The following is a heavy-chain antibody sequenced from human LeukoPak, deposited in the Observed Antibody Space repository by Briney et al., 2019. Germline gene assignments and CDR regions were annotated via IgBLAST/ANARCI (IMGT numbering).Heavy chain of an antibody. J-gene: IGHJ6*03. V-gene: IGHV4-38-2*01. CDR1: GYSISSGHY. CDR3: ARAKNPYYYYYSMDF. CDR2: IYHSGSS. Sequence: SETLSLTCAVSGYSISSGHYWVWIRQPPGKGLEYIGNIYHSGSSHYSPSLKSRVTISVDTSNNQFSLKLSSVTAADTAVYYCARAKNPYYYYYSMDFWGRGTTVTVSS.